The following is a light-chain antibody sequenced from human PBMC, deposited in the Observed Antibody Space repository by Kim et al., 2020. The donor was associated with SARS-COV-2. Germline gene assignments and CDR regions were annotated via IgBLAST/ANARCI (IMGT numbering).Light chain of an antibody. CDR1: QRISSNY. CDR2: DAS. V-gene: IGKV3-20*01. Sequence: LSPEDRDPLSCRANQRISSNYVAWYKQNPGQSPRLLIHDASNRATGIPDRFSGSGSGTDFTLTISRLEPEDFAVYYCHQYIRSPYSFGQGTKLEI. CDR3: HQYIRSPYS. J-gene: IGKJ2*03.